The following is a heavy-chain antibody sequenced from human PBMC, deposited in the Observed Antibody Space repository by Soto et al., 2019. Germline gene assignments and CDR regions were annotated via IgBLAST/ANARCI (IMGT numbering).Heavy chain of an antibody. CDR3: ARSGDNFNVLDY. Sequence: GWSLRLSCAASGFTFSDYYVSWVRQAPGRGLEWISYSSNSGTFARYATSVKGRFSISRDNANNSLYLEMNSLRVEDTAVYYCARSGDNFNVLDYWGQGTPVTVSS. CDR2: SSNSGTFA. J-gene: IGHJ4*02. V-gene: IGHV3-11*06. CDR1: GFTFSDYY. D-gene: IGHD1-1*01.